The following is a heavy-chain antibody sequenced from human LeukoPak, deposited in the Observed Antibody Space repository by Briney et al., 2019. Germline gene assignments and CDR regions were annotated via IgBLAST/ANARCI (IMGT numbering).Heavy chain of an antibody. J-gene: IGHJ4*02. CDR1: GFTFSTYS. CDR2: ISSTSSYI. CDR3: ARVGYSSGWYFDY. Sequence: RGSLRLSCAASGFTFSTYSMNWVRQAPGKGLEWVSSISSTSSYIYYADSVKGRFTISRDNAQKSLYLQMNSLRAEDTAVYYCARVGYSSGWYFDYWGQGTLVTVSS. D-gene: IGHD6-19*01. V-gene: IGHV3-21*01.